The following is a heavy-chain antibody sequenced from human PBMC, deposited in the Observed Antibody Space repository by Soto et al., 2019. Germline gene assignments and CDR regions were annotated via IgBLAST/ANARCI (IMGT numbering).Heavy chain of an antibody. CDR2: IYYSGST. D-gene: IGHD3-22*01. J-gene: IGHJ6*02. CDR3: AREFEDYYDSSGYPNYYYGMDV. V-gene: IGHV4-31*03. Sequence: SETLSLTCTVSGGSISSGGYYWSWIRQHPGKGLEWIGYIYYSGSTYYSPSLKSRVTISVDTSKNQFSLKLSSVTAADTAVYYCAREFEDYYDSSGYPNYYYGMDVWGQGTTVT. CDR1: GGSISSGGYY.